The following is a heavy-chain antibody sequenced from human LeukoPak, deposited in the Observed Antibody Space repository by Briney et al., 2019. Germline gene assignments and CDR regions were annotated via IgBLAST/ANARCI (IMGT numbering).Heavy chain of an antibody. Sequence: KPLETLSLTCTVSGGSISSSPYWWSWIRQPPGKGLEWIGTIYFSGSTFYHPSLEGRVSISADRSKNQFSLKLASVTAADTAVYYCARHPPYYFDYWGQGTLVTVSS. J-gene: IGHJ4*02. CDR3: ARHPPYYFDY. V-gene: IGHV4-39*01. CDR2: IYFSGST. CDR1: GGSISSSPYW.